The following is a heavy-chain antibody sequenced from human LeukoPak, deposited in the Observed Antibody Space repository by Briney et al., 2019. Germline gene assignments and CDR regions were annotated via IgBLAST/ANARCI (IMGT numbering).Heavy chain of an antibody. V-gene: IGHV3-11*01. Sequence: PGGSLRLSCAASGFTSSDYYMSWIRQAPGKGLEWASYISSTGFTKYYADSVKGRFTISRDNAENSLYLQMNSLRAEDTAVYYCARGRFNTYYFDYWGQGTLVTVSS. D-gene: IGHD3-10*01. CDR1: GFTSSDYY. CDR2: ISSTGFTK. CDR3: ARGRFNTYYFDY. J-gene: IGHJ4*02.